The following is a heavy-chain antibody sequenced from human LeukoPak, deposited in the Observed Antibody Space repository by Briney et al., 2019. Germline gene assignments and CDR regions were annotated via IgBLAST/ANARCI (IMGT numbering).Heavy chain of an antibody. CDR3: ARDRSAIYYDSSGYYPKDYFDY. V-gene: IGHV4-38-2*02. J-gene: IGHJ4*02. D-gene: IGHD3-22*01. CDR1: GYSIGSGYY. CDR2: IYHSGST. Sequence: SSETLSLTCAVSGYSIGSGYYWGWIRQPPGKGLEWIGSIYHSGSTYYNPSLKSRVTISVDTSKNHFSLKLSPVTAADTAVYFCARDRSAIYYDSSGYYPKDYFDYWGQGTLVTVSS.